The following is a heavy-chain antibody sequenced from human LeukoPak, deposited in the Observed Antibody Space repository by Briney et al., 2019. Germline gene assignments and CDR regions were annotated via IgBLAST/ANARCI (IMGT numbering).Heavy chain of an antibody. V-gene: IGHV4-30-2*01. CDR1: GGSISSGGYY. Sequence: SETLSLTCTVSGGSISSGGYYWSWIRQPPGKGLEWIGYIYHSGSTYYNPSLKSRVTISVGRSKNQFSLKLSSVTAADTAVYYCARNLRYCSSTSCYAGFQHWGQGTLVTVSS. D-gene: IGHD2-2*01. J-gene: IGHJ1*01. CDR3: ARNLRYCSSTSCYAGFQH. CDR2: IYHSGST.